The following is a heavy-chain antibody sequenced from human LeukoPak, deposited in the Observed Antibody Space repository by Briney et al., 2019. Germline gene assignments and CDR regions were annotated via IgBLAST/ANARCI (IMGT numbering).Heavy chain of an antibody. J-gene: IGHJ4*02. CDR2: MNPNSGNT. V-gene: IGHV1-8*01. D-gene: IGHD6-13*01. CDR1: GYTFTSYD. Sequence: ASVKVSCKASGYTFTSYDINWVRQATGQGLEWMGWMNPNSGNTGYAQKFQGRVTMTRNTSVSTAYMELSSLRSEDTAVYYCARGWVYRSSWYAPNYGGQEPLVTVSS. CDR3: ARGWVYRSSWYAPNY.